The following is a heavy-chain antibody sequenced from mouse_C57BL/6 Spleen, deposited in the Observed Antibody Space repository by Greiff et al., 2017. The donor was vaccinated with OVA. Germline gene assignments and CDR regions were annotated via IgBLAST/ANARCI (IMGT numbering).Heavy chain of an antibody. CDR1: GFTFSDYY. D-gene: IGHD2-4*01. CDR3: ARTLYDYDGYYYAMDY. CDR2: ISNGGGST. J-gene: IGHJ4*01. V-gene: IGHV5-12*01. Sequence: EVQRVESGGGLVQPGGSLKLSCAASGFTFSDYYMYWVRQTPEKRLEWVAYISNGGGSTYYPDTVKGRFTISRDNAKNTLYLQMSRLKSEDTAMYYCARTLYDYDGYYYAMDYWGQGTSVTVSS.